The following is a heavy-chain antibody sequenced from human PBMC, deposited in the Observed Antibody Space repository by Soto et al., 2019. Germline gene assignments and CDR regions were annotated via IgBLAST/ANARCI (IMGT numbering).Heavy chain of an antibody. V-gene: IGHV5-10-1*01. CDR2: IDPSDSYT. CDR3: ARRLYYHDSSGYSYDAFDI. D-gene: IGHD3-22*01. J-gene: IGHJ3*02. Sequence: GESLKISCKGSGYSFTSHWINWVRQMPGKGLEWMGRIDPSDSYTNYSPSFQGHVTISADKSTSTAYLQWSSLKASDTAMYYCARRLYYHDSSGYSYDAFDIWGQGTMVNVS. CDR1: GYSFTSHW.